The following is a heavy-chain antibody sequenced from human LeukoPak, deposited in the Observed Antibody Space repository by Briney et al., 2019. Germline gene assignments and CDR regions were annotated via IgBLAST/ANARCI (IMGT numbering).Heavy chain of an antibody. CDR2: IYSGGST. D-gene: IGHD6-19*01. J-gene: IGHJ3*02. CDR3: ARDPYSIAVGKDAFDI. Sequence: QSGGSLRLSCAASGFTVSSNYMSWVRQAPGKGLEWVSVIYSGGSTYYADSVKGRFTISRDNSKNTLYLQMNSLRAEDTAVYYCARDPYSIAVGKDAFDIWGQGTMVTVSS. V-gene: IGHV3-66*01. CDR1: GFTVSSNY.